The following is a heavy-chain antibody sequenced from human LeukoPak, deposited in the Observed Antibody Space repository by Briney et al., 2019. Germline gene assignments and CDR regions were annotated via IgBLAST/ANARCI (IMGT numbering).Heavy chain of an antibody. Sequence: TGGSLRLSCAAPGFTFSDYWMSWMRQAPGKGLEWVANIKQDGSEKYYVDSVKGRFTISRDNAKNSLYLQMNSLRVEDTSVYYCARVNYYYYYGMDVWGQGTTVTVSS. V-gene: IGHV3-7*04. CDR3: ARVNYYYYYGMDV. CDR1: GFTFSDYW. CDR2: IKQDGSEK. J-gene: IGHJ6*02.